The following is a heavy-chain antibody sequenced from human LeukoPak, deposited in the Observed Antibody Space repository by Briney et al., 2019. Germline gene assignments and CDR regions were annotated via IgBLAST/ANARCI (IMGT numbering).Heavy chain of an antibody. D-gene: IGHD3-22*01. V-gene: IGHV3-7*01. CDR3: VREGGGYYDSSGYYYY. Sequence: GGSLRLSCAVSGFSFSSYWMSWVRQAPGKGLEWVANIKQDGREKYYVDSVKGRFTISRDNAKNSLYLQMNSLRAEDTAVYYCVREGGGYYDSSGYYYYWGQGILVTVSS. J-gene: IGHJ4*02. CDR1: GFSFSSYW. CDR2: IKQDGREK.